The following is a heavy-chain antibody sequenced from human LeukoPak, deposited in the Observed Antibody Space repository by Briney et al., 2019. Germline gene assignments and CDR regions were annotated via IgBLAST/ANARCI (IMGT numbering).Heavy chain of an antibody. D-gene: IGHD6-25*01. CDR1: GFTFSTYG. V-gene: IGHV3-30*02. Sequence: GGSLRLSCAASGFTFSTYGMHWVRQAPGKGLEWVAFIRYDGSNKYYADSVKGRFTISRDNSKNTLYLQMNSLRAEDTAVYYCAKDLERAGHSMDVWGKGTTVTISS. CDR2: IRYDGSNK. CDR3: AKDLERAGHSMDV. J-gene: IGHJ6*03.